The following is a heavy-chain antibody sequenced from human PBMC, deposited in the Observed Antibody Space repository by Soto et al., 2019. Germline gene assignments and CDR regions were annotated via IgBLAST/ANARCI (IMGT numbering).Heavy chain of an antibody. D-gene: IGHD6-13*01. CDR3: VRGIPSQYSSNWLYWYFDL. CDR1: GFVYSTYA. CDR2: IWNDGTKE. V-gene: IGHV3-33*01. J-gene: IGHJ2*01. Sequence: VQLVESGGGVVQPGRSLRLSCAASGFVYSTYAMHWVRLSPGKGLEWVALIWNDGTKEYYVDSVKGRFTISRDTSQNTLNLQMDSLRAEDTIVYFCVRGIPSQYSSNWLYWYFDLWGRGTQVTVSS.